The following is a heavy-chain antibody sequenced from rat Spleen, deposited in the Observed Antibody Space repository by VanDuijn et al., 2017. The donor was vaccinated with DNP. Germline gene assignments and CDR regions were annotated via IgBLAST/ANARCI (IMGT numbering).Heavy chain of an antibody. CDR2: ISYDGGST. CDR3: TRDDYGYPYWYFDF. Sequence: EVQLVESGGGLVQPGRSLKLSCAASGFTFSDYAMAWVRPSLRKGLEWVASISYDGGSTYYRDSVKGRFTISRDNAKSSLYLQMNSLRSEDTATYYCTRDDYGYPYWYFDFWGPGTMVTVSS. D-gene: IGHD1-7*01. CDR1: GFTFSDYA. J-gene: IGHJ1*01. V-gene: IGHV5-20*01.